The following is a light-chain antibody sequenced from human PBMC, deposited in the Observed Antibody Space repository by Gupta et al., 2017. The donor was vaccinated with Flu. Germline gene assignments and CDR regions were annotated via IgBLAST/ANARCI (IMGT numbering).Light chain of an antibody. Sequence: NFMLTQPLSVSESLGKTVTISCTRSSDSIASNYVQWYQQRPGTSPTNVIYEDDQRPSGVPDRFSGSIDRSSNSASLTISGLKTEDEADYYCQSYEVFGGGTKLTVL. J-gene: IGLJ2*01. V-gene: IGLV6-57*01. CDR1: SDSIASNY. CDR3: QSYEV. CDR2: EDD.